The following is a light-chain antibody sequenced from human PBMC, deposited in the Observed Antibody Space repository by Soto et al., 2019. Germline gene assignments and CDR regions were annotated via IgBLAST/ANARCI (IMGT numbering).Light chain of an antibody. V-gene: IGKV1-5*01. CDR2: DAS. CDR3: QQYNSHWA. J-gene: IGKJ1*01. Sequence: DIQMTQSPSTLSASVGDRVTITCRDSQSISSWLAWYQQKPGKAPKLLIYDASSLESGVPSRFSGSGSGTEFTLTISSLQPDDFATYYCQQYNSHWAFGQGTKVEIK. CDR1: QSISSW.